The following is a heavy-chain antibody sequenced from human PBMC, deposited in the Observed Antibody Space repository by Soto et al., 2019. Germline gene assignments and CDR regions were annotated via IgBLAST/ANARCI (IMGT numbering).Heavy chain of an antibody. J-gene: IGHJ4*02. CDR2: ISYDGSNK. CDR1: GFTFSSYA. D-gene: IGHD2-2*01. V-gene: IGHV3-30-3*01. CDR3: ARDGDIVVLPAAYYFDY. Sequence: QVQLVESGGGVVQPGRSLRLSCAASGFTFSSYAMHWVRQAPGKGLEWVAVISYDGSNKYYADSVKGRFTISRDNSKNTMYMQMNSLRAEDTAVYYCARDGDIVVLPAAYYFDYWGQGTLVTVSS.